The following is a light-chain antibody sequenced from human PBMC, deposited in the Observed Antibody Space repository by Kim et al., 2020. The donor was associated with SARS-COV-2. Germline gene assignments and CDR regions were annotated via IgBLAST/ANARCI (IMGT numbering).Light chain of an antibody. CDR2: LGS. V-gene: IGKV2-28*01. CDR3: MQTLQTPPT. CDR1: QSLLHSNGYNY. Sequence: DIVMTQSPVSLPVTPGEPASISCRSSQSLLHSNGYNYLDWYLQKPGQSPHLLIYLGSNRASGVPDRFSGSGSGTDFTLKISRVEAEDVGVYYCMQTLQTPPTFGQGTRLEIK. J-gene: IGKJ5*01.